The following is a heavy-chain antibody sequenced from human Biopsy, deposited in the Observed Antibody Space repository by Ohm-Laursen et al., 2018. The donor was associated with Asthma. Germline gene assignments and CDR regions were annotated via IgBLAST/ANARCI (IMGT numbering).Heavy chain of an antibody. D-gene: IGHD2/OR15-2a*01. Sequence: SLRLSCTASGFTFSIYDIHWVRQAPGKGPEWVAVISYDGGNKFYGDSVKGRFTLSRDNSRNTLYLQMNSLRVEDTAIYYCARTHERWASIQDDALDIWGQGTMVSVSS. V-gene: IGHV3-30*03. CDR3: ARTHERWASIQDDALDI. J-gene: IGHJ3*02. CDR1: GFTFSIYD. CDR2: ISYDGGNK.